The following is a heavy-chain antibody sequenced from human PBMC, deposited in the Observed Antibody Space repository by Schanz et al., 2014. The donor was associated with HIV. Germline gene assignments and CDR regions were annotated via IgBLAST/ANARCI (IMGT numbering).Heavy chain of an antibody. CDR2: LYYRGRT. CDR3: ARGGNYYDTRGYLAY. V-gene: IGHV4-31*03. D-gene: IGHD3-22*01. Sequence: QVQLQESGPGLVKPSQTLSLTCTVSGGSIRSGDYYWSWIRQHPVRGLELIGYLYYRGRTYYNPSLKSRVTIPSDTSNNQFSLKLSSVTAADTAVYYCARGGNYYDTRGYLAYWGQGTLVTVSS. J-gene: IGHJ4*02. CDR1: GGSIRSGDYY.